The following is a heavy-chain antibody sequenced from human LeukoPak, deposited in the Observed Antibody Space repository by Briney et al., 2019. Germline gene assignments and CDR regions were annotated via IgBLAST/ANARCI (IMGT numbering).Heavy chain of an antibody. V-gene: IGHV3-48*01. CDR2: ITNSGNSK. CDR1: EFTFSSYS. CDR3: ARTRSSGYLTFDH. D-gene: IGHD3-22*01. Sequence: GGSLRLSCAASEFTFSSYSMNWVRQAPGKGLDWVSYITNSGNSKSYADSVKGRFTISRDNTKNSLYLQMNGLRAEDTAVYYCARTRSSGYLTFDHWGQGILVTVSS. J-gene: IGHJ4*02.